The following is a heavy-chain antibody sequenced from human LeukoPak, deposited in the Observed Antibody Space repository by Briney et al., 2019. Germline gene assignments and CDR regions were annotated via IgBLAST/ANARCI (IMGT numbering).Heavy chain of an antibody. Sequence: SSDTLSLTCAVYGGSFSGYYWSWIRQPPGKGLEWIGEINHSGSTNYNPSLKSRVTVSVDTSKNQFSLKLSSVTAADTAVYYCARGRGIRDYYDSSGNQPYDYWGQGTLVTVSS. D-gene: IGHD3-22*01. J-gene: IGHJ4*02. CDR1: GGSFSGYY. CDR2: INHSGST. V-gene: IGHV4-34*01. CDR3: ARGRGIRDYYDSSGNQPYDY.